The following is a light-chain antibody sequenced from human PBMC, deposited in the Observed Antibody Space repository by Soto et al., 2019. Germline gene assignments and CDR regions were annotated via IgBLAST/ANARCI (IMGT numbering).Light chain of an antibody. CDR1: SRDVGGYNY. CDR2: DVS. V-gene: IGLV2-14*01. CDR3: SSYTFSSTVL. Sequence: QSALTQPASVSGSPGQSITISCTGTSRDVGGYNYVSWYQQYPGKAPKLMIYDVSNRPSGVSNRFSGSKSGNTASLTISGLQAEDEADYYCSSYTFSSTVLFGGGTKVTVL. J-gene: IGLJ2*01.